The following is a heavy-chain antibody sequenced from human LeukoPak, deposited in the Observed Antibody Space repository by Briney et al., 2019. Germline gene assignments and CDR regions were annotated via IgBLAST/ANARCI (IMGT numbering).Heavy chain of an antibody. CDR2: LSASGGGT. CDR3: AKRGVVIRVILVGFHKEAYYFDS. Sequence: GGSLRLSCAVSGITLSNYGMAWVRQAPGKGLEWVASLSASGGGTSYADSVRGRFTISRDNAKNTLYLQMNSLRAEDTAVYFCAKRGVVIRVILVGFHKEAYYFDSWGQGVLVTVSS. J-gene: IGHJ4*02. CDR1: GITLSNYG. V-gene: IGHV3-23*01. D-gene: IGHD3-22*01.